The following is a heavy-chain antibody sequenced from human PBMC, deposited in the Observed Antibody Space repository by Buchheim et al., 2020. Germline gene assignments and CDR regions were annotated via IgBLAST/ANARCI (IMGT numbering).Heavy chain of an antibody. Sequence: QLQLQESGPGLVKPSETLSLTCTVSGGSIDSRNYYWGWIRQPPGEGLEWIGTICSTWTTYYNPSLKSRVTISVDTSKNQFSLKLSSVTAADTAVYYCARDPYYYDNSGYKYFFDYWGQGIL. CDR1: GGSIDSRNYY. CDR3: ARDPYYYDNSGYKYFFDY. CDR2: ICSTWTT. D-gene: IGHD3-22*01. J-gene: IGHJ4*02. V-gene: IGHV4-39*07.